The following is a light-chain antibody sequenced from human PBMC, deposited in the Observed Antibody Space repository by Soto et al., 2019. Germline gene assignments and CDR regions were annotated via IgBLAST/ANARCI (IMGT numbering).Light chain of an antibody. J-gene: IGLJ1*01. Sequence: QSVLTQPASVSGSPGQSITISCTGTSSDVGGYNYVSWYQQHPGKAPKLIIYDVSYRPSGVSNRFSGSKSGNTASLTISGLQAEDEADYFCSSYSGSNNSLYVFGTGTKVTVL. CDR1: SSDVGGYNY. CDR2: DVS. CDR3: SSYSGSNNSLYV. V-gene: IGLV2-14*03.